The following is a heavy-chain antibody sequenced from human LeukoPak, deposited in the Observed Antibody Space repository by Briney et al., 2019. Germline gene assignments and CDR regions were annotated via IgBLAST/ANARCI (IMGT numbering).Heavy chain of an antibody. V-gene: IGHV1-46*01. CDR3: ARAGLAGYGRYMDV. Sequence: ASVKVSCKASGYTFTSYYMHWVRQAPGQGLEWMGIINPSGGSTSYAQKFQDRVTITADESTSTVYMELSSLRSDDTAVYYCARAGLAGYGRYMDVWGKGTTVTVSS. CDR2: INPSGGST. D-gene: IGHD3/OR15-3a*01. CDR1: GYTFTSYY. J-gene: IGHJ6*03.